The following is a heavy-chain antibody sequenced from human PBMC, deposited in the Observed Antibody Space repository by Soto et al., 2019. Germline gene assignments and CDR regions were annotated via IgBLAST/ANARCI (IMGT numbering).Heavy chain of an antibody. J-gene: IGHJ4*02. CDR3: AKDCYGGNSACSDY. D-gene: IGHD4-17*01. CDR1: GFTFSSYA. V-gene: IGHV3-23*01. CDR2: ISDSGGIT. Sequence: EVQLLESGGGLVQPGGSLRLSCAASGFTFSSYAMSWVRQAPGKGLEWVSAISDSGGITYYADSVKGRFTISRDNSKNTLYLQMNSLRAEDTAVYYCAKDCYGGNSACSDYWGQGTLVTVSS.